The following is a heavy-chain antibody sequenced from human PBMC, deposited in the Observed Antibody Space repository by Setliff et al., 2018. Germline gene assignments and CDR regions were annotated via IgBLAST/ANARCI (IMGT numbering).Heavy chain of an antibody. Sequence: SVKVSCKASGYTFTTYAIGWMRQAPGQGLEWMGGTIPMFGSTNYAQKFQDRVTIITDESTSTAYMELSSLRIEDTAVYYCAREGVDTRSSTDYRYYMDVWGKGTTVTVSS. V-gene: IGHV1-69*05. CDR1: GYTFTTYA. CDR3: AREGVDTRSSTDYRYYMDV. J-gene: IGHJ6*03. CDR2: TIPMFGST. D-gene: IGHD5-18*01.